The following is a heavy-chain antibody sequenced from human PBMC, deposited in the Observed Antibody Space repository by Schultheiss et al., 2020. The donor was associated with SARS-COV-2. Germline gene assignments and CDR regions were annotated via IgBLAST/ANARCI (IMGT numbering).Heavy chain of an antibody. CDR3: ARDRGLKRVLSIGLDY. CDR2: ISYDGSNK. Sequence: GGSLRLSCAASGFTFSSYAMHWVRQAPGKGLEWVAVISYDGSNKYYADSVKGRFTISRDDANKKLYLQIHSLAAEDTAVYYCARDRGLKRVLSIGLDYWGPGTLVTVSS. D-gene: IGHD2/OR15-2a*01. V-gene: IGHV3-30*04. J-gene: IGHJ4*02. CDR1: GFTFSSYA.